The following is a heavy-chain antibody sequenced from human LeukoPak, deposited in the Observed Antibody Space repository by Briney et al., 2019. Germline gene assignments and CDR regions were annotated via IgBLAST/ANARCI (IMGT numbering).Heavy chain of an antibody. V-gene: IGHV1-18*01. J-gene: IGHJ5*02. Sequence: ASVKVSCEASGYTFTSYGISWVRQAPGQGLEWMGWISAYNGNTNYAQKLQGRVTMTTDTSTSTAYMELRSLRSDDTAVYYCARDTPGYCSGGSCPFDPWGQGTLITVSS. CDR3: ARDTPGYCSGGSCPFDP. D-gene: IGHD2-15*01. CDR1: GYTFTSYG. CDR2: ISAYNGNT.